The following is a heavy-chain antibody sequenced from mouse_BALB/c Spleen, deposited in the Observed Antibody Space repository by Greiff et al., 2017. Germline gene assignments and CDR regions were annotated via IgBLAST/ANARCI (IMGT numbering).Heavy chain of an antibody. CDR2: IYPGNSDT. Sequence: EVQLQQSGTVLARPGASVKMSCKASGYSFTSYWMHWVKQRPGQGLEWIGAIYPGNSDTSYNQKFKGKAKLTAVTSASTAYMELSSLTNEDSAVYYCTREGITTATLACWGQGTLVTVSA. CDR1: GYSFTSYW. CDR3: TREGITTATLAC. V-gene: IGHV1-5*01. D-gene: IGHD1-2*01. J-gene: IGHJ3*01.